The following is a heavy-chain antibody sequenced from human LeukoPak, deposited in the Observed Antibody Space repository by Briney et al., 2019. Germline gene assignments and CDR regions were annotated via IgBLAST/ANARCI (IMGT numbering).Heavy chain of an antibody. Sequence: SETLSLTCTVSGYSINSGYYWGWIRQPPGKGLEWIGSIHYGGSPYYNPSLKSRVAIPVDMSKNQFSLKLSSVIAADTAVYYCARAITIFGVAPSWFDYWGQGTLVTVSS. CDR3: ARAITIFGVAPSWFDY. D-gene: IGHD3-3*01. J-gene: IGHJ4*02. CDR1: GYSINSGYY. V-gene: IGHV4-38-2*02. CDR2: IHYGGSP.